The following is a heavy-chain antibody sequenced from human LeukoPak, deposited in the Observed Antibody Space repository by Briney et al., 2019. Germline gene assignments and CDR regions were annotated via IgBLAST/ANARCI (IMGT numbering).Heavy chain of an antibody. CDR2: INHSGST. Sequence: SETLSLTCAVYGGSFSGYYWSWIRQPPGKGLEWIGEINHSGSTYYNPSLKSRVTISVDRSKNQFSLKLSSVTAADTAVYYCARDTENWFDPWGQGTLVTVSS. CDR3: ARDTENWFDP. J-gene: IGHJ5*02. CDR1: GGSFSGYY. V-gene: IGHV4-34*01.